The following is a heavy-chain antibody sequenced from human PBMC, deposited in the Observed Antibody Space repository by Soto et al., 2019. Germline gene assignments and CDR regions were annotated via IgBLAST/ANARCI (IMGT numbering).Heavy chain of an antibody. D-gene: IGHD3-10*01. CDR2: IYYSGST. J-gene: IGHJ4*02. CDR1: GGSISSSSYY. V-gene: IGHV4-39*01. Sequence: PSETLSLTCTVSGGSISSSSYYWGWIRQPPGKGLEWIGSIYYSGSTYYNPSLKSRVTISVDTSKNQFSLKLSSVTAADTAVYYCARQVLWFGELFRPGAFDYWGQGTLGTVSS. CDR3: ARQVLWFGELFRPGAFDY.